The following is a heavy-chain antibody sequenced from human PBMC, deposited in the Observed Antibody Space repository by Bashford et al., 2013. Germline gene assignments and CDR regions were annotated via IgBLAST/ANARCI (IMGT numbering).Heavy chain of an antibody. Sequence: VRQGSREGGWSGVSAISGSGGSTYYADSVKGRFTISRDNSKNTLYLQMNSLRAEDTAVYYCAKDVVAAFFDYWGQGTLVTVSS. V-gene: IGHV3-23*01. CDR2: ISGSGGST. J-gene: IGHJ4*02. D-gene: IGHD2-15*01. CDR3: AKDVVAAFFDY.